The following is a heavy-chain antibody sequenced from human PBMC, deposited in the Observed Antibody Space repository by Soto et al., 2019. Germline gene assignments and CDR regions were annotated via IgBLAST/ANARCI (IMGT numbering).Heavy chain of an antibody. D-gene: IGHD3-10*02. CDR2: VRSKSGGGIK. V-gene: IGHV3-15*07. CDR1: GFIFDSAW. Sequence: EVHLVESGGGFRKPGESLRLSCVASGFIFDSAWMNWVRQAPGKGLEWVGRVRSKSGGGIKDYAAPVNGRFTVSRDDSEGTLYLQMNSLNIEDTAGYYWTADVPSVPGPSDYWGRGTLVTVSS. CDR3: TADVPSVPGPSDY. J-gene: IGHJ4*01.